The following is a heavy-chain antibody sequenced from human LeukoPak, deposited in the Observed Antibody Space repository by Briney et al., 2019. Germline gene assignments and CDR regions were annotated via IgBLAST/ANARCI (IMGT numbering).Heavy chain of an antibody. CDR3: ARDLHGNWVDI. Sequence: GGSLRLSCAASGFTFSSYWMSWVRQAPGKGLEWVANIKQDGSEKYYVDSVMGRFTISRDNAKNSLYLQMNSLRAEDTAVYYCARDLHGNWVDIWGQGTMVTVSS. J-gene: IGHJ3*02. CDR2: IKQDGSEK. CDR1: GFTFSSYW. V-gene: IGHV3-7*05. D-gene: IGHD7-27*01.